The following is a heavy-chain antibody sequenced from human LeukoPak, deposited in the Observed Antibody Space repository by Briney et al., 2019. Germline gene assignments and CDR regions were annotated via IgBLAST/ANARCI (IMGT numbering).Heavy chain of an antibody. J-gene: IGHJ4*02. V-gene: IGHV3-30-3*01. CDR2: ISYDGSNK. CDR1: GFTFSSYA. D-gene: IGHD1-26*01. CDR3: ARPRGVGATTAPTTFDY. Sequence: PGGSLRLSCAASGFTFSSYAMHWVRQAPGKGLEWVAVISYDGSNKYYADSVKGRFTISRDNSKNTPYLQMNSLRAEDTAVYYCARPRGVGATTAPTTFDYWGQGTLVTVSS.